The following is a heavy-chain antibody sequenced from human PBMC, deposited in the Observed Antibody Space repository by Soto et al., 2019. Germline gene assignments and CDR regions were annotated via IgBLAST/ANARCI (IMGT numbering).Heavy chain of an antibody. V-gene: IGHV4-59*06. D-gene: IGHD3-22*01. CDR1: GGSISSYY. CDR2: IYYSGST. Sequence: SETLSLTCTFSGGSISSYYWSCIRQPSGKGLEWIGRIYYSGSTYYNPSLKSRVTISVDTSKNQFSLKLSSVTAADTAVYYCARINYDSSGYYEYYFDYWGQGTLVTVSS. CDR3: ARINYDSSGYYEYYFDY. J-gene: IGHJ4*02.